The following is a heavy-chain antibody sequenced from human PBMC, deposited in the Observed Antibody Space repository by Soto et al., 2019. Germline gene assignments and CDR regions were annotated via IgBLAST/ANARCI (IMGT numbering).Heavy chain of an antibody. Sequence: QVPLVQSGAEVKKPGSSVTVSCKASGGTFSSYAIHWVRHAPGQGLEWMGGIIPMYGPAKYAQRFQGRVTITADESTTAVYMELTSLTSQDTAVYYCAPVTSMVRGVIDNWFDPWGHGTLVTVSS. V-gene: IGHV1-69*01. J-gene: IGHJ5*02. D-gene: IGHD3-10*01. CDR1: GGTFSSYA. CDR2: IIPMYGPA. CDR3: APVTSMVRGVIDNWFDP.